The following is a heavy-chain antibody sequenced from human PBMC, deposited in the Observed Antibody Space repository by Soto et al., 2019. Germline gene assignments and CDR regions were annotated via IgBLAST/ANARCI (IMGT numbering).Heavy chain of an antibody. Sequence: QLQLQESGSGLVKPSQTLSLTCAVSGGSISTDGYSWSWIRQPPGKGLEWIGYIYHTGNTFYNPSRRSRVTISVDTSENQFSLKLSSVTAAATAVYYCARVFVVSNWFDPWGQGTLVTVSS. CDR1: GGSISTDGYS. V-gene: IGHV4-30-2*01. CDR3: ARVFVVSNWFDP. J-gene: IGHJ5*02. D-gene: IGHD3-22*01. CDR2: IYHTGNT.